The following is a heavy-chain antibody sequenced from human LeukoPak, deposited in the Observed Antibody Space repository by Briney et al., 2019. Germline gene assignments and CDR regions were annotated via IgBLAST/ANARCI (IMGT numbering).Heavy chain of an antibody. V-gene: IGHV3-21*01. Sequence: GGPLRLSCAASGFTFSSYSMNWVRRAPGKGLKWVSSISSSSSYIDYADSVKGRFTITRDNAKNSLYLQMNSLRAEDTAVYYCARDGVVVPAAPLDYWGQGTLVTVSS. J-gene: IGHJ4*02. CDR2: ISSSSSYI. D-gene: IGHD2-2*01. CDR3: ARDGVVVPAAPLDY. CDR1: GFTFSSYS.